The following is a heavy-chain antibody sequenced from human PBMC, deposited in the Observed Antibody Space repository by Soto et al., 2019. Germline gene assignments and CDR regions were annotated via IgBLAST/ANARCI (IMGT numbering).Heavy chain of an antibody. Sequence: GGSLRLSCAASGFTFSSYAMHWVRQAPGKGLEWVAVISYDGSNKYYADSVKGRFTISRDNSKNTLYLQMNSLRAGDTAVYYCASSYSYYYGMDVWGQGTTVTVSS. CDR2: ISYDGSNK. V-gene: IGHV3-30-3*01. CDR1: GFTFSSYA. J-gene: IGHJ6*02. CDR3: ASSYSYYYGMDV. D-gene: IGHD1-26*01.